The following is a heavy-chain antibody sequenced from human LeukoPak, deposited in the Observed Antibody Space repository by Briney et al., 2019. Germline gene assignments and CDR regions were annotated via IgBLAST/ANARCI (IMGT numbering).Heavy chain of an antibody. D-gene: IGHD3-16*01. J-gene: IGHJ3*01. CDR1: GDTFTNYG. CDR3: AIGQGVITWGGADVYDV. V-gene: IGHV1-18*01. Sequence: ASVKVSCKASGDTFTNYGINWVRQAPGQRPEWMGWFSTYNGDTKYAQKLKGRLTLTADTLKTTAYMELRTLISDDTATYYCAIGQGVITWGGADVYDVWGQGTTVIVSS. CDR2: FSTYNGDT.